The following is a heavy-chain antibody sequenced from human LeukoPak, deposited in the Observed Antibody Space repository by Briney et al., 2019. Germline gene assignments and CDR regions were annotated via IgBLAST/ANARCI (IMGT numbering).Heavy chain of an antibody. CDR3: ASSINEGCLLPRSTSCYAPMGWFDP. CDR2: IYYSGST. D-gene: IGHD2-2*01. V-gene: IGHV4-39*01. CDR1: GGSISSSSYY. J-gene: IGHJ5*02. Sequence: SETLSLTCTVSGGSISSSSYYWGWIRQPPGKGLEWIGSIYYSGSTYYNPSLKSRVTISVDTSKNQFSLKLSSVTAADTAVYYCASSINEGCLLPRSTSCYAPMGWFDPWGQGTLVTVSS.